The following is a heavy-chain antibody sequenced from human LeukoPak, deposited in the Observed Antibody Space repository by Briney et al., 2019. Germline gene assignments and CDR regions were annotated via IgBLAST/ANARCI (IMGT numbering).Heavy chain of an antibody. D-gene: IGHD3-16*01. CDR3: VKDRWGDYYYYAMDV. CDR1: GFTFDDYA. Sequence: PGRSLRLSCAASGFTFDDYAMHWVRQVPGKGLEWVSGITWNSGSIGYADSVKGRFTISRDNAKNSLYLQMKSLRVEDTALYYCVKDRWGDYYYYAMDVWGQGTTVTVSS. V-gene: IGHV3-9*01. CDR2: ITWNSGSI. J-gene: IGHJ6*02.